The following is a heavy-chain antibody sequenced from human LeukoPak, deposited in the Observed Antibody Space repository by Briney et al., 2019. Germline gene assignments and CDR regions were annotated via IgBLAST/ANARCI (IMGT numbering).Heavy chain of an antibody. CDR1: GYSFTGYY. Sequence: ASVNVSCKASGYSFTGYYMHWVRQAPGQGLEWMGWINPNSGGTNYAQKFQGRVTMTRDTSISTAYMELSRLRSDDTAVYYCARIMYYYDSIGYYGYWGQGTLVTVSS. J-gene: IGHJ4*02. D-gene: IGHD3-22*01. V-gene: IGHV1-2*02. CDR2: INPNSGGT. CDR3: ARIMYYYDSIGYYGY.